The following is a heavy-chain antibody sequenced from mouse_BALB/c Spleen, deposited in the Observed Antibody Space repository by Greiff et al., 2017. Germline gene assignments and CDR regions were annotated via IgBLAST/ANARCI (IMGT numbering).Heavy chain of an antibody. J-gene: IGHJ2*01. D-gene: IGHD1-1*01. CDR1: GYTFTDYN. V-gene: IGHV1S29*02. CDR3: ARESITTVVATNVPFDY. Sequence: EVQLQQSGPELVKPGASVKISCKASGYTFTDYNMHWVKQSHGKSLEWIGYIYPYNGGTGYNQKFKSKATLTVDNSSSTAYMELRSLTSEDSAVYYCARESITTVVATNVPFDYWGQGTTLTVSS. CDR2: IYPYNGGT.